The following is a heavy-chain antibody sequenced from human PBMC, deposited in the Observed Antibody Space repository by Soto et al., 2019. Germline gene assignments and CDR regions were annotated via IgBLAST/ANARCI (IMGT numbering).Heavy chain of an antibody. J-gene: IGHJ6*02. CDR3: ARDYAPPIPYGYYYGMDV. CDR1: GYTFTGYY. Sequence: QVQLVQSGAEVKKPGASVKVSCKASGYTFTGYYMHWVRQAPGQGLEWMGWINPNSGGTNYAQKCQGWVTMTRDTSISTAYMELSRLRSDDTAVYYCARDYAPPIPYGYYYGMDVWGQGTTVTVSS. V-gene: IGHV1-2*04. D-gene: IGHD2-21*01. CDR2: INPNSGGT.